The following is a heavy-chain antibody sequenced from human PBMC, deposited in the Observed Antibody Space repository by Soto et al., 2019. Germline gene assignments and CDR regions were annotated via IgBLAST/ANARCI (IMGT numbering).Heavy chain of an antibody. V-gene: IGHV3-48*03. Sequence: EVQLLESGGGLVQPGGSLRLSCGVSGFTFNDFEMNWVRQAPGKGLEWLAYIDGSGTTKKYADSVRGRFTISRDNPNNSLFLQRSSLSAADTAISYCARGFGRFNYWGQGTLVSVSS. CDR1: GFTFNDFE. CDR2: IDGSGTTK. CDR3: ARGFGRFNY. D-gene: IGHD3-10*01. J-gene: IGHJ4*02.